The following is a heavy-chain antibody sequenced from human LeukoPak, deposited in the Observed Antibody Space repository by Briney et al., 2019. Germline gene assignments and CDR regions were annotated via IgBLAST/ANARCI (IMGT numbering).Heavy chain of an antibody. CDR1: GGTFSSYA. Sequence: SAKVSCKASGGTFSSYAISWVRQAPGQGLEWMGGIIPIFGTANYAQKFQGRVTITADESTSTAYMELSSLRSEDTAVYYCARLPEPVWSGTQSDAFDIWGQGTMVTVSS. CDR2: IIPIFGTA. V-gene: IGHV1-69*13. J-gene: IGHJ3*02. CDR3: ARLPEPVWSGTQSDAFDI. D-gene: IGHD3-3*01.